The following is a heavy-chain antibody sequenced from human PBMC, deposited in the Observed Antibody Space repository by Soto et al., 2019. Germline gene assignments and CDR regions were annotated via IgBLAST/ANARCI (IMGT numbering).Heavy chain of an antibody. CDR1: GFTFSNYG. D-gene: IGHD6-19*01. V-gene: IGHV3-30*18. CDR2: ISYDGSNK. CDR3: AKEDANSSGWLY. Sequence: PGGSLRLSCAASGFTFSNYGMHWVRQAPGKGLEWVAGISYDGSNKYYADSVKGRFTISRDNSKNTLYLQMNSLRAEDTAVYYCAKEDANSSGWLYWGQGTLVTVSS. J-gene: IGHJ4*02.